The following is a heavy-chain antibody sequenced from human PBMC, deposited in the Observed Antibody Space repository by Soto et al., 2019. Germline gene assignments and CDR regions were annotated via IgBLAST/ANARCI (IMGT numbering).Heavy chain of an antibody. CDR3: ARSPYDDGDYPYYYGMDV. CDR1: GFSLTTSGVG. V-gene: IGHV2-5*02. CDR2: IYWDDRK. D-gene: IGHD4-17*01. J-gene: IGHJ6*02. Sequence: QISLKESGPTLVKPTQTLTLTCTLPGFSLTTSGVGVAWIRQPPGTALECLALIYWDDRKTYRPSLKSRLTINKDTAKNQVVLTMTNTDPVDTATYYCARSPYDDGDYPYYYGMDVWGQGTTVTVSS.